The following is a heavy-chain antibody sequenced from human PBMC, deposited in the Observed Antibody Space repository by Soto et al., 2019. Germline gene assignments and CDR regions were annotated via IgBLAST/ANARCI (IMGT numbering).Heavy chain of an antibody. J-gene: IGHJ4*02. CDR3: ARGLISGSHYSGGWYYFDS. V-gene: IGHV4-34*01. CDR2: INHSGSA. CDR1: GGSFSGYI. Sequence: SETLSLTCDVYGGSFSGYIWSWIRQTPGKGLQWIGQINHSGSANYNPSLKSRVTISVHTSKSQFSLELSSVTAADTAVYYCARGLISGSHYSGGWYYFDSWGQGTQVTVSS. D-gene: IGHD1-26*01.